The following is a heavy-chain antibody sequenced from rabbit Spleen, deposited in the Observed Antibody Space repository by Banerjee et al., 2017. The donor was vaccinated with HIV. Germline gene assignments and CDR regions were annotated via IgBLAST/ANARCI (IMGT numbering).Heavy chain of an antibody. CDR2: SDPVFGST. D-gene: IGHD4-1*01. CDR1: GFDFSSYG. J-gene: IGHJ4*01. V-gene: IGHV1S7*01. Sequence: QSLEESGGGLVKPGGTLKLSCKTSGFDFSSYGVSWVRQAPGKGLEWIGYSDPVFGSTYYASWVNGRFTISSDNAQNTLYLQLNSLTAADTATYFCVRDRRSSGWGVPLYYFNLWGPGTLVTVS. CDR3: VRDRRSSGWGVPLYYFNL.